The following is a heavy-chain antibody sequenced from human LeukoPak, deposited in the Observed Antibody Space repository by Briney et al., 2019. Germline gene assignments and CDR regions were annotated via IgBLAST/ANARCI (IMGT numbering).Heavy chain of an antibody. V-gene: IGHV3-9*03. CDR1: GFTFEDYT. CDR2: ITRDSGTI. Sequence: GRSLRLSCVTSGFTFEDYTMHWVRQRPGKGLEWVSHITRDSGTIGYADSVKGRFTISRDNAKSSLYLQMNNLRAEDMAFYYCVKGFYSGSSGGFHYWGQGTLVTVSS. J-gene: IGHJ4*02. D-gene: IGHD3-3*01. CDR3: VKGFYSGSSGGFHY.